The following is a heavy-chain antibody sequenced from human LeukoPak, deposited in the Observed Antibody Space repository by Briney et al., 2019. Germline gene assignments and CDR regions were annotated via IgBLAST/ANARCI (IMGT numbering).Heavy chain of an antibody. J-gene: IGHJ3*01. Sequence: GGSLRLSCAASGFTFSSCAMSWVRQAPGKGREWVSGVNDNVASTYYADSVKGRFTISRDNSKNTLYLQLNSVRVEDAAIYYCAKGRTGNSYSPLDLWGQGTMVTVSS. CDR2: VNDNVAST. CDR3: AKGRTGNSYSPLDL. D-gene: IGHD7-27*01. V-gene: IGHV3-23*01. CDR1: GFTFSSCA.